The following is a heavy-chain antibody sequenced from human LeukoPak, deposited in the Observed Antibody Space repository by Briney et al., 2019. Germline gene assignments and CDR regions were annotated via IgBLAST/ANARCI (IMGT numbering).Heavy chain of an antibody. Sequence: WETLSLTCTVSVGSISSSRYYWGWIRQPPGKGLEWIGSIYYSGSTYYNPPLKSRVTISVDTSKNQFSLKLSSVTAAHTAAYYCARHLPNYDILTGYSYYFDYWGQGGLVGVSS. V-gene: IGHV4-39*01. D-gene: IGHD3-9*01. CDR3: ARHLPNYDILTGYSYYFDY. CDR2: IYYSGST. CDR1: VGSISSSRYY. J-gene: IGHJ4*02.